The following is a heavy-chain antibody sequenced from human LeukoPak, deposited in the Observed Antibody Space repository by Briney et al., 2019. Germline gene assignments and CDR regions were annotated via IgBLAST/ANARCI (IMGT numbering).Heavy chain of an antibody. Sequence: GRSLRLSCGAAGFSFTSHALTWVRQAPGKGLEWVSSISPSGDTYYADSVKGRFTSSRDSSTSTLYLQMNSLRVEDTAVYYCAKVTWFGEPGWGHGTLVTVSS. CDR2: ISPSGDT. CDR1: GFSFTSHA. V-gene: IGHV3-23*01. D-gene: IGHD3-10*01. J-gene: IGHJ4*01. CDR3: AKVTWFGEPG.